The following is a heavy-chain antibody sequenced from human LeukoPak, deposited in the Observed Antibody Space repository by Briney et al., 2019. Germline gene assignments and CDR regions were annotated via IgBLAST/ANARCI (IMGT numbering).Heavy chain of an antibody. CDR3: ARDGYGSGSSPYYYGMDV. CDR1: GYTFTSYG. D-gene: IGHD3-10*01. Sequence: GASVKVSCKSSGYTFTSYGVSWVRQAPGQGLEWMGWISAYNGNTNYAQKLQGRVTMTTDTSTSTAYMELRSLRSDDTAVYYCARDGYGSGSSPYYYGMDVWGQGTTVTVSS. CDR2: ISAYNGNT. V-gene: IGHV1-18*01. J-gene: IGHJ6*02.